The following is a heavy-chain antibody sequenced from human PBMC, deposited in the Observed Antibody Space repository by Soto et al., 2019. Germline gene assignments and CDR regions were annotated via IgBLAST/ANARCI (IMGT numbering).Heavy chain of an antibody. V-gene: IGHV1-18*01. J-gene: IGHJ6*03. CDR1: GYTFTSYG. CDR3: ARGRGDNYNWNYSLPPNYYMDV. Sequence: ASVKVSCKASGYTFTSYGISWVRQAPGQGLEWMGWISAYNGNTNYAQKLQGRVTMTTDTSTSTAYMELRSLRSDDTAVYYCARGRGDNYNWNYSLPPNYYMDVWGKGTTVTVSS. D-gene: IGHD1-7*01. CDR2: ISAYNGNT.